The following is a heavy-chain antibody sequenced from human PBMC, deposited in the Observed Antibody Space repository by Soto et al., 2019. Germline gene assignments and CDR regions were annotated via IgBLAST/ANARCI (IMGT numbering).Heavy chain of an antibody. CDR1: GYTFTSYG. J-gene: IGHJ4*02. D-gene: IGHD3-22*01. CDR2: ISAYNGNT. Sequence: ASVKVSCKASGYTFTSYGISWVRQAPGQGLEWMGWISAYNGNTNYAQKLQGRVTMTTDTSTSTAYMGLRSLRSDDTAVYYCAAAYYYDSSGYYPFDYWGQGTLVTVSS. CDR3: AAAYYYDSSGYYPFDY. V-gene: IGHV1-18*04.